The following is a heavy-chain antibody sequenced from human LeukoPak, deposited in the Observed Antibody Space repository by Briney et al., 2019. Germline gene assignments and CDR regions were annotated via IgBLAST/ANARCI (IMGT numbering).Heavy chain of an antibody. V-gene: IGHV4-4*02. J-gene: IGHJ6*02. D-gene: IGHD3-10*01. CDR1: GGSISSSNW. Sequence: SGTLSLTCAVSGGSISSSNWWSWVRQPPGKGLEWIGEIYHSGSTNYNPSLKSRVTISVDKSKNQFSLKLSSVTAADTAVYYCARHPITMVRGVIISYGMDVWGQGTTVTVSS. CDR3: ARHPITMVRGVIISYGMDV. CDR2: IYHSGST.